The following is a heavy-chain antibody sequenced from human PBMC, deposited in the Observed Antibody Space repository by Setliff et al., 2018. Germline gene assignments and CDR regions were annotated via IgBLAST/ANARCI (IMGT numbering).Heavy chain of an antibody. J-gene: IGHJ4*02. D-gene: IGHD6-25*01. CDR3: ARAGLAAAGRKGVFDH. Sequence: ASVKVSCKASGYTFSNYGITWVRQAPGQGLEWMGIINPGGLTSSSTQKFEGRVTMTRDTSTSTVYMELNSLTSDDTAVYYCARAGLAAAGRKGVFDHWGQGTLVTVSS. V-gene: IGHV1-46*01. CDR2: INPGGLTS. CDR1: GYTFSNYG.